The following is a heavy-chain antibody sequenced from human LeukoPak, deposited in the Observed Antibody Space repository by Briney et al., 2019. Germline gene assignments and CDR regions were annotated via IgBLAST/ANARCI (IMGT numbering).Heavy chain of an antibody. J-gene: IGHJ6*02. CDR2: IYYSGST. CDR3: ARLTGGSPSAPYHYYGMDV. V-gene: IGHV4-59*08. D-gene: IGHD2-15*01. CDR1: GGSISSYY. Sequence: SETLSLTCTVSGGSISSYYWSWIRQPPGKGLEWIGYIYYSGSTNYNPSLKSRVTISVDTSKNQFSLKLSSVTAADTAVYYCARLTGGSPSAPYHYYGMDVWGQGTTVTVSS.